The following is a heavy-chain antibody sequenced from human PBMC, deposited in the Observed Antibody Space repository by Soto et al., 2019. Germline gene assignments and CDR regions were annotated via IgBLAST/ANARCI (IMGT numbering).Heavy chain of an antibody. Sequence: ASVKVSCKASGYTFNSAGIAWVRQAPGQGLEWMGWISVYNGNTNFAQKFQGRVIMTTDTSTSTAYMELRSLRSNDTAVYYCARDRSHNFGDYGRFDYWGQGTMVTVYS. CDR1: GYTFNSAG. D-gene: IGHD4-17*01. J-gene: IGHJ4*02. V-gene: IGHV1-18*01. CDR2: ISVYNGNT. CDR3: ARDRSHNFGDYGRFDY.